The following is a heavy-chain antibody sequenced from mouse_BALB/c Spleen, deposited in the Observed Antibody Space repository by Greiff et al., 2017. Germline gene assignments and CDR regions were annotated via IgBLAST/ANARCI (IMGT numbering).Heavy chain of an antibody. D-gene: IGHD4-1*01. CDR2: INPNYAST. CDR1: GYTFTDYN. J-gene: IGHJ2*01. CDR3: ARRGFNWVPVDY. V-gene: IGHV1-18*01. Sequence: EVQLQQFGAELVKPGASVKISCKASGYTFTDYNMDWVKQSHGKSLEWIGEINPNYASTSYNQKFKGKATLTVAKSSSTAYMELRSLTAEDTAGYYCARRGFNWVPVDYWGQGTTLTVST.